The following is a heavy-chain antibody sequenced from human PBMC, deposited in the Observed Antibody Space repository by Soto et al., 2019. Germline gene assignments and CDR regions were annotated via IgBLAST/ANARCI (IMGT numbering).Heavy chain of an antibody. V-gene: IGHV4-61*01. CDR1: GGSVHNGSYY. CDR2: IYYTGNP. D-gene: IGHD5-18*01. J-gene: IGHJ4*02. CDR3: ARNSRGYIYGYYLES. Sequence: SATLSLTCTVSGGSVHNGSYYGSWLRHPPGKGLEWIGYIYYTGNPNYNPSLKSHATISVDTSKNQLSLKVKSVSPADTAVYFCARNSRGYIYGYYLESWGQGNLVTVS.